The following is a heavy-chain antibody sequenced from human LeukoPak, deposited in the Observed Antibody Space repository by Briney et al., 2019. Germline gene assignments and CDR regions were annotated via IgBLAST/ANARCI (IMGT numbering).Heavy chain of an antibody. V-gene: IGHV3-7*01. J-gene: IGHJ6*02. D-gene: IGHD2-15*01. CDR2: IKEDGSDK. CDR3: AKDGAYCSGGSCYPADYGMDV. Sequence: GGSLRLSCLASGFTFSNSWMTWVRQAPGRGLEWVANIKEDGSDKQYVDSVRGRFTISRDNAKNSVSLQMDGLRAEDTAVYYCAKDGAYCSGGSCYPADYGMDVWGQGTTVTVSS. CDR1: GFTFSNSW.